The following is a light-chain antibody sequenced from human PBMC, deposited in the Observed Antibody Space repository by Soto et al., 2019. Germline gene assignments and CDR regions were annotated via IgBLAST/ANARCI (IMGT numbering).Light chain of an antibody. Sequence: DIQMTQSPSAMSASVGDRVTITCRASQGIRNYLAWFQQKPGKVPKRLIYSVSSLQSGVPSRFSGSGSETEFTLTISSLQPEDFATYYCLQSYRYPWTCGQGTEVEIK. CDR3: LQSYRYPWT. CDR1: QGIRNY. J-gene: IGKJ1*01. V-gene: IGKV1-17*03. CDR2: SVS.